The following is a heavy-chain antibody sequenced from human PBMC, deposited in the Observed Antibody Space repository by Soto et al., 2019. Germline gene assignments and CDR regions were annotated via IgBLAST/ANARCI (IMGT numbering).Heavy chain of an antibody. D-gene: IGHD3-16*02. CDR2: ISGSGGST. Sequence: GESLKISCTASGFTFSSYAMSWVRQAPGKGLEWVSAISGSGGSTYYADSVKGRFTISRDNSKNTLYLQMNSLRAEDTAVYYCAKLVGVEDYVWGSYHYWGQGTLVTVSS. CDR3: AKLVGVEDYVWGSYHY. V-gene: IGHV3-23*01. J-gene: IGHJ4*02. CDR1: GFTFSSYA.